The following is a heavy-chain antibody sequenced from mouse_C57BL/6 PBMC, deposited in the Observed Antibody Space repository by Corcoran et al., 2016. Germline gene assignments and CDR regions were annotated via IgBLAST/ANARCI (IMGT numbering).Heavy chain of an antibody. CDR3: ARSGGFAY. Sequence: EVQLQQSGPELVKPGPSVKISCKASGYTFTDYYMNWVKQSHGKSLEWIGDINPNNGGTSYNQKFKGKATLTVDKSSSTAYMELRSLTSEDSAVYYCARSGGFAYWGQGTLVTVSA. CDR1: GYTFTDYY. V-gene: IGHV1-26*01. CDR2: INPNNGGT. J-gene: IGHJ3*01.